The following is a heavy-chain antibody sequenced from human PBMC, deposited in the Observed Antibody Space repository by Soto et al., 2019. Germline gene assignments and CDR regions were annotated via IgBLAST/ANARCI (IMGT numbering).Heavy chain of an antibody. J-gene: IGHJ6*02. V-gene: IGHV1-3*01. CDR2: TNAGNGNT. CDR3: ASSHLNSYNYYGMDV. CDR1: GYTFTSYA. Sequence: QVQLVQSGAEVKKPGASVKVSCKASGYTFTSYAMHWVRQAPGQRLEWMGWTNAGNGNTKYSQKLQGRVTITRDTCASTAYMEQSSLRSEDTAVYYCASSHLNSYNYYGMDVWGQGTTVTVSS. D-gene: IGHD3-3*02.